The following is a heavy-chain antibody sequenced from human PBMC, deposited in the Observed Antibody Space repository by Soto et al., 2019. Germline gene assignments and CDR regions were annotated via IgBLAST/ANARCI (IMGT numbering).Heavy chain of an antibody. Sequence: PVKVSWKGGGGTFSSYAINWVRQAPGQGLEWMGGIIPIFGTANYAQKFQGRVTITADESTSTAYMELSSLRSEDTAVYYCATVERGKVPAATGSPDDWGQGPLLTVSS. J-gene: IGHJ4*02. CDR3: ATVERGKVPAATGSPDD. V-gene: IGHV1-69*13. CDR1: GGTFSSYA. CDR2: IIPIFGTA. D-gene: IGHD2-2*01.